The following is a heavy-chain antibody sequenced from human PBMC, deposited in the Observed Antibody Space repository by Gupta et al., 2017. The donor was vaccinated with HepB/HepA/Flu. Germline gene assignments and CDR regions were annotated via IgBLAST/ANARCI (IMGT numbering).Heavy chain of an antibody. CDR3: ARSPPGSTWSPLDY. J-gene: IGHJ4*02. CDR2: INFRGDKT. V-gene: IGHV3-23*01. D-gene: IGHD6-13*01. CDR1: GFTLGTTP. Sequence: VQLLESGGGLLQPGGSLRLSCVGSGFTLGTTPVNWVRQAPGKVLEWVSSINFRGDKTYYGDSVKGRFTISRDNSKNIVYLLMSQVRVGDTAVYYCARSPPGSTWSPLDYWGQGTLVTVSS.